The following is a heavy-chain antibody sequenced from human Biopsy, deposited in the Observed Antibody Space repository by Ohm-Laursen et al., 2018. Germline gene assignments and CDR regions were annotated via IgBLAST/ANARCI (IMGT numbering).Heavy chain of an antibody. CDR1: GKTFSDYY. V-gene: IGHV4-34*01. D-gene: IGHD3-22*01. CDR3: VRGVDYYDPYHYYALDV. J-gene: IGHJ6*02. CDR2: INQSGRT. Sequence: SETLSLTCEVYGKTFSDYYWSWIRQPPGKGLECIGQINQSGRTNYNPSLKSRVTISVDTSKNQFPLKVRSVTAADTAVYYCVRGVDYYDPYHYYALDVWGQGTTVTVSS.